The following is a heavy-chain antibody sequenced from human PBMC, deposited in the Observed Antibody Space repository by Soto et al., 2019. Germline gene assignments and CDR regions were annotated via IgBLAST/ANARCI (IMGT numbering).Heavy chain of an antibody. J-gene: IGHJ3*02. V-gene: IGHV1-58*02. CDR1: GYTFTSYA. CDR2: IVVGSGNT. D-gene: IGHD5-12*01. Sequence: GASVKVSCKASGYTFTSYAMQWVRQARGQRLEWIGWIVVGSGNTNYAQKFQERVSITRDMSTRTAYMELSSLRSEDTAVYYCAAGVTYDGNFDIWGQGTMVTVSS. CDR3: AAGVTYDGNFDI.